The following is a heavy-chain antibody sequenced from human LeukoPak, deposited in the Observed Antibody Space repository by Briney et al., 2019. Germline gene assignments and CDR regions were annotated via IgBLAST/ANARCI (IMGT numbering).Heavy chain of an antibody. J-gene: IGHJ4*02. CDR2: IYYSGST. Sequence: SETLSLTCTVSGGSITSYYWSWIRQPPGKGLEWIGYIYYSGSTNYNPSLKSRVTISVDTSKNQFSLKLSSVTAADTAVYYCARVRRSSGWYDMGRYFDYWGQGTLVTVSS. CDR3: ARVRRSSGWYDMGRYFDY. CDR1: GGSITSYY. D-gene: IGHD6-19*01. V-gene: IGHV4-59*01.